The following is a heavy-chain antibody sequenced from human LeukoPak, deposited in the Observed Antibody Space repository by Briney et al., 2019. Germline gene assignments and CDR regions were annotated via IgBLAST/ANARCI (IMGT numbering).Heavy chain of an antibody. CDR2: IIPIIGTP. D-gene: IGHD6-13*01. Sequence: SVKVSCKASGGTFSSNVISWVRQAPGQGLEWMGRIIPIIGTPDYAQKFQGRVTITADKSTNTAYMELTSLKSDDTAVYYCARAGGSSWYVSLYYWGQGTLVSVSS. J-gene: IGHJ4*02. V-gene: IGHV1-69*04. CDR1: GGTFSSNV. CDR3: ARAGGSSWYVSLYY.